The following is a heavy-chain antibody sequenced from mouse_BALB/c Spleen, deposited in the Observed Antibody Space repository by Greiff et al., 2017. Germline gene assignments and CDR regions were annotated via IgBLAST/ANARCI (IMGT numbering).Heavy chain of an antibody. Sequence: VQLQQSGAELMKPGASVKISCKATGYTFSSYWIEWVKQRPGHGLEWIGEILPGSGSTNYNEKFKGKATFTADTSSNTAYMQLSSLTSADSAVYYCAGDDYYGSSSFDYWGQGTTLTVSS. J-gene: IGHJ2*01. CDR3: AGDDYYGSSSFDY. CDR1: GYTFSSYW. D-gene: IGHD1-1*01. CDR2: ILPGSGST. V-gene: IGHV1-9*01.